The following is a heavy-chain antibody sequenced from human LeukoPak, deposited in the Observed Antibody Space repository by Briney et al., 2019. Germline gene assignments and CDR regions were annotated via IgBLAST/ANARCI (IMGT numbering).Heavy chain of an antibody. J-gene: IGHJ5*02. CDR1: GFTFSSYS. V-gene: IGHV3-21*01. CDR2: ISSSSSYI. CDR3: ARGSPPRDWLDP. Sequence: GGSLRLSCAASGFTFSSYSMNWVRQAPGKGLEWVSSISSSSSYIYYADSVKGRFTISRDNAKNSLYLQMNSLRAEDTAVYYCARGSPPRDWLDPWGQGTLVTVSS.